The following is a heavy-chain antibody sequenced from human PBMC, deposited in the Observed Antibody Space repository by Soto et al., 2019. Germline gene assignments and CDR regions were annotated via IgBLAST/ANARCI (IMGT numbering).Heavy chain of an antibody. CDR2: IYYSGST. CDR3: ARDDTYYDFWSGYYPREYYGMDV. V-gene: IGHV4-61*01. Sequence: PSETLSLTCTVSGGSVSSGSYYWSWIRQPPGKGLEWIGYIYYSGSTNYNPSLKSRVTISVDTSKNQFSLKLSSVTAADTAVYYCARDDTYYDFWSGYYPREYYGMDVWGQGTTVTVS. CDR1: GGSVSSGSYY. D-gene: IGHD3-3*01. J-gene: IGHJ6*02.